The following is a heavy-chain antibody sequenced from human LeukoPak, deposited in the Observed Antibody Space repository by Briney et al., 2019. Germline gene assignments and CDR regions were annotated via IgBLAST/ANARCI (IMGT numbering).Heavy chain of an antibody. D-gene: IGHD5-24*01. CDR1: GGSISSGGYS. J-gene: IGHJ4*02. V-gene: IGHV4-30-4*07. Sequence: PSQTLSLTCAVSGGSISSGGYSWSWLRQPPGKGLEWIGYIYYSGSTYYNPSLKSRVTISVETSKNQFSLKLSSVTAADTAVYYCARGEMATIQDYWGQGTLVTVSS. CDR2: IYYSGST. CDR3: ARGEMATIQDY.